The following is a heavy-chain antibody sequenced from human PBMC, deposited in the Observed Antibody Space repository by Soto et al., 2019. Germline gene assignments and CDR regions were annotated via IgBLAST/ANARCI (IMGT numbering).Heavy chain of an antibody. V-gene: IGHV4-31*03. CDR1: GASISNDNYY. Sequence: QVQLQESGPGLVKPLQTVSLTCTVSGASISNDNYYWSWIRQHPGKGLEWFGYTYNSGSIYFNPSLKSRINISADTTENQFSLRLSSVTDADTAIYYCAGGLRSSLDYWGQGTLVTVS. D-gene: IGHD3-10*01. CDR2: TYNSGSI. J-gene: IGHJ4*02. CDR3: AGGLRSSLDY.